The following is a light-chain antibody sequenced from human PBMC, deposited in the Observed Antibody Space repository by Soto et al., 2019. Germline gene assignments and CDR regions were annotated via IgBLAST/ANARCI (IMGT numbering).Light chain of an antibody. CDR3: QQRSNSPIT. V-gene: IGKV3-11*01. CDR2: DAS. CDR1: QSVSSY. J-gene: IGKJ5*01. Sequence: EIVLTHSPATLSLSPWERATLSCGASQSVSSYLAWYQQKPGQAPRLLIYDASKRATGIPARFSGSGSGTDFTLTISSLEPEDFAVYYCQQRSNSPITFGPGTRLEI.